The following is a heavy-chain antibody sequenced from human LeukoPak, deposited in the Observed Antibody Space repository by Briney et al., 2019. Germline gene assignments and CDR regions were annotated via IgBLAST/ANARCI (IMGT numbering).Heavy chain of an antibody. CDR1: GGSFSGYY. CDR2: IYYSGST. V-gene: IGHV4-59*08. D-gene: IGHD2-8*02. J-gene: IGHJ4*02. CDR3: AILVVAANAYYFDY. Sequence: PSETLSLTCAVYGGSFSGYYWSWIRQPPGKGLEWIGYIYYSGSTNYNPSLKSRVTISVDTSKNQFSLKLSSVTAADTAVYYCAILVVAANAYYFDYWGQGTLVTVSS.